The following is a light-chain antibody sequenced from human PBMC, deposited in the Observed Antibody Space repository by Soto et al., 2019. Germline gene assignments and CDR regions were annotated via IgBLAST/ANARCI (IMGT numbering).Light chain of an antibody. CDR3: QQYGSSRT. J-gene: IGKJ1*01. Sequence: EIVLTQSPATLSLSPGERATLSFRASQSVSSYLAWYQQKPGQAPSLLIYGASSRATGIPDRFSGSGSGTDFTLTISRLEPEDFAVYYCQQYGSSRTFGPGTKVDI. CDR2: GAS. V-gene: IGKV3-20*01. CDR1: QSVSSY.